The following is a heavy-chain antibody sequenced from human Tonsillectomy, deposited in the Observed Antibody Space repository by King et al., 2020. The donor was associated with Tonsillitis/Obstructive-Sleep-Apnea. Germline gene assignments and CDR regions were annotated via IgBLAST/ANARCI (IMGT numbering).Heavy chain of an antibody. D-gene: IGHD1-26*01. CDR3: ARDESGSYYERYFDY. Sequence: LQLQESGPRLAKPSETLSLSCTVSGGSISTYFWTWIRQPPGKGLEWIGYVYYSGSTNYNPSLKSRVTISVDTSKNQFSLKLSSVTAADTAVYYCARDESGSYYERYFDYWGQGTLVTVSS. V-gene: IGHV4-59*01. CDR1: GGSISTYF. J-gene: IGHJ4*02. CDR2: VYYSGST.